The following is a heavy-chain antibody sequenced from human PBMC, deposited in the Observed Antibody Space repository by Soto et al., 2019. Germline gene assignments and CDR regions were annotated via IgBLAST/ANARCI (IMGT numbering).Heavy chain of an antibody. CDR1: GFTFSSYA. CDR2: ISGSGGST. J-gene: IGHJ6*02. Sequence: EVQLLESGGGLVQPGGSLRLSCAASGFTFSSYAMSWVRQAPGKGLEWVSAISGSGGSTYYADSVKGRFTISRDNSKNTLYLQMNSLRAEDTAVCYCAKDPEQLVLYSYGMDVWGQGTTVTVSS. V-gene: IGHV3-23*01. D-gene: IGHD6-6*01. CDR3: AKDPEQLVLYSYGMDV.